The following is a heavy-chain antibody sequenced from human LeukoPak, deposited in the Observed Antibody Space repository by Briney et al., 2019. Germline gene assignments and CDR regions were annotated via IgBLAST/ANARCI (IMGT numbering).Heavy chain of an antibody. J-gene: IGHJ3*02. CDR1: GGSFSNYY. CDR2: INHSGST. D-gene: IGHD3-10*01. CDR3: ARESRITVVRGILRAFDI. V-gene: IGHV4-34*01. Sequence: PSETLSLTCAVYGGSFSNYYWSWVRQPPGKGLEWIGEINHSGSTNYNPSLKSRVTISVDTSKNQFSLKLSSVTAADTAVYYCARESRITVVRGILRAFDIWGQGTMVTVSS.